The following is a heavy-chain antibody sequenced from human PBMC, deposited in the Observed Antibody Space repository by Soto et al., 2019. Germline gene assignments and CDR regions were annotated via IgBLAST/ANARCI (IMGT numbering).Heavy chain of an antibody. Sequence: SDTLSLTCTVSGGSISSYYWSWIRQPPGKGLEWIGYIYYSGSTNYNPSLKSRVTISVDTSKNQFSLKLSSVTAADTAVYYCATRATYYDFWSGFGSREKYYYYGMDVWGQGTTVTVSS. CDR2: IYYSGST. CDR1: GGSISSYY. J-gene: IGHJ6*02. D-gene: IGHD3-3*01. CDR3: ATRATYYDFWSGFGSREKYYYYGMDV. V-gene: IGHV4-59*07.